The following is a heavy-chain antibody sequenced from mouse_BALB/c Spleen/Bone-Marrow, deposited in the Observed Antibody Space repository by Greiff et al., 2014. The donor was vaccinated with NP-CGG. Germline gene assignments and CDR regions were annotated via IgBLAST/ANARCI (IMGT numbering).Heavy chain of an antibody. CDR2: ISSGSSTV. V-gene: IGHV5-17*02. J-gene: IGHJ2*01. D-gene: IGHD1-1*01. CDR3: ARSGSSSGYFDY. Sequence: EVKVVESGGGLVQPGGSRKLSCAASGFTFSSFGMHWVRQAPEKGLEWVAYISSGSSTVYYADKVMGRFTISRDNPKNTLFLQMTSLGSEDTAMYYCARSGSSSGYFDYWGQGTTLTVSS. CDR1: GFTFSSFG.